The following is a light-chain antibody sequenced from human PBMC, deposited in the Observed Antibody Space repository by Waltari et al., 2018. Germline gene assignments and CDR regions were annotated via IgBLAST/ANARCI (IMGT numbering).Light chain of an antibody. CDR1: QGIRNY. J-gene: IGKJ1*01. Sequence: DIQMTQSPSSLSASVGDRVTTNCRASQGIRNYLAWSQQKPGKVPKLLIYAASTLQPGVPSRFSGSGSGTDFTLTISSLQPEDVATYYCQKYNSAPWTFGQGTKVEIK. CDR2: AAS. V-gene: IGKV1-27*01. CDR3: QKYNSAPWT.